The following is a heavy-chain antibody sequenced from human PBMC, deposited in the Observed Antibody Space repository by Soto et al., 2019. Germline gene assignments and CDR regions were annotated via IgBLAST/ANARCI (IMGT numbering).Heavy chain of an antibody. Sequence: GGSLRLSCAASRFTFSNYAMTWVRPAPGKGLEWVSVVSDGGDSTYYAASVRGRFTISRDNSKDTLYLQMNSLRAEDTAVYYCAKVVIYGDHRAGAFNIWGRGTMVTVSS. CDR2: VSDGGDST. J-gene: IGHJ3*02. CDR1: RFTFSNYA. CDR3: AKVVIYGDHRAGAFNI. D-gene: IGHD4-17*01. V-gene: IGHV3-23*01.